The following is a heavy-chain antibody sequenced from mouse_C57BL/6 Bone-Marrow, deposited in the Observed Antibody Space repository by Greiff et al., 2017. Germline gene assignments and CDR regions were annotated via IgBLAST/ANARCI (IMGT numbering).Heavy chain of an antibody. CDR1: GFNIKDDY. Sequence: VQLQQSGAELVRPGASVKLSCTASGFNIKDDYMNWVKQRPEQGLEWIGWIDPENGDTEYASKFQGKATITADTSSNTVYLQLSSLTSEDTAVYYCTTGVWDGGGQGTTLTVSS. D-gene: IGHD4-1*01. CDR2: IDPENGDT. CDR3: TTGVWDG. V-gene: IGHV14-4*01. J-gene: IGHJ2*01.